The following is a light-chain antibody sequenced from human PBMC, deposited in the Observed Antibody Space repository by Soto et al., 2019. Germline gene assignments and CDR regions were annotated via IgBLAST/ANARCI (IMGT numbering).Light chain of an antibody. CDR2: GTS. CDR1: QSVGSSY. Sequence: LLTQSPGTLSLSPGERVTLSWRASQSVGSSYLAWYQQKPGQAPRVILYGTSSRATGIPDRFSGSGSGTDFTLTISRLEPEDFEVYYCQHYGASPWTFGQGTKVDI. V-gene: IGKV3-20*01. CDR3: QHYGASPWT. J-gene: IGKJ1*01.